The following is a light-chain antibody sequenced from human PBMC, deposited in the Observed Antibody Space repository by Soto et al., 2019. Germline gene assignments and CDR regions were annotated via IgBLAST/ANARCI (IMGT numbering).Light chain of an antibody. CDR3: QHVNNWPPGYT. CDR1: QSIGTN. CDR2: AAS. J-gene: IGKJ2*01. V-gene: IGKV3-15*01. Sequence: EIVMTQSPATLSVSPGEGATLSCRASQSIGTNLAWYQQKPGQAPRLLIYAASTRATGIPARFSGSGSGTEFNLTISSLQSEDLAIYYCQHVNNWPPGYTFGQGTKLQIK.